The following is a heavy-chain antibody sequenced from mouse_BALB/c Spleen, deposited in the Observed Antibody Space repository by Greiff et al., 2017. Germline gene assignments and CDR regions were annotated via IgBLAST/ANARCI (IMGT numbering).Heavy chain of an antibody. CDR2: IYPGSGST. J-gene: IGHJ4*01. V-gene: IGHV1S22*01. Sequence: LQQPGSELVRPGASVKLSCKASGYTFTSYWMHWVKQRHGQGLEWIGNIYPGSGSTNYDEKFKSKGTLTVDTSSSTAYMHLSSLTSEDSAVYYCTREGWGKPYYAMDYWGQGTSVTVSS. D-gene: IGHD2-3*01. CDR1: GYTFTSYW. CDR3: TREGWGKPYYAMDY.